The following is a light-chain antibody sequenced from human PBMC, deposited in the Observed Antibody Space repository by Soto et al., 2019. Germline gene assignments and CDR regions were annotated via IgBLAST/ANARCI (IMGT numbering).Light chain of an antibody. CDR1: SSDVGGYNY. CDR3: SSYQSRSTLGF. Sequence: QSALTQPASVSGSPGQSITISCTGTSSDVGGYNYLSWYQQHPGKAPKLMIYDVSNRPSGVSNRFSGSKSVNTASLTISGLQAEDGAVYYCSSYQSRSTLGFSGPGTTVPV. V-gene: IGLV2-14*01. J-gene: IGLJ1*01. CDR2: DVS.